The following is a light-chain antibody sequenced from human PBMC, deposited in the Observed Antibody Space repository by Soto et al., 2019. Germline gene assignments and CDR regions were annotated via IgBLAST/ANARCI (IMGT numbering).Light chain of an antibody. V-gene: IGLV2-23*01. CDR3: CSYAGSSTLV. J-gene: IGLJ2*01. CDR2: EDS. Sequence: QSALTQPASVSGSPGQSITISCTGTSSDVGGYNLVSWYRQHPGKAPKLMIYEDSKRTSGVSNRFSGSKSGNTASLTISGLQAEEEAAYYCCSYAGSSTLVFGGGTKLTVL. CDR1: SSDVGGYNL.